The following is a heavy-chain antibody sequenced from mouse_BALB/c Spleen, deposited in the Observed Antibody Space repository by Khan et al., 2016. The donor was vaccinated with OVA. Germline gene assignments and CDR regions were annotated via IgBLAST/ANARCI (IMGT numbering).Heavy chain of an antibody. V-gene: IGHV3-2*02. CDR2: ISNSGRT. D-gene: IGHD4-1*01. Sequence: EVQLQESGPGLVKPSQSLSLTCTVTGYSITRDYAWNWIRQFPGNKLEWMGYISNSGRTSYNQSLNSRISITRDTSKNQFFLQLNSVLTEDTAPYYCASERGRYYAMDYWGQGTSVTVSS. J-gene: IGHJ4*01. CDR1: GYSITRDYA. CDR3: ASERGRYYAMDY.